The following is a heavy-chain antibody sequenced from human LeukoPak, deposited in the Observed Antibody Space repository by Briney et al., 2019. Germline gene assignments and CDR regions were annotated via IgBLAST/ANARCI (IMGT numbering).Heavy chain of an antibody. CDR2: IYYSGST. V-gene: IGHV4-59*01. D-gene: IGHD6-6*01. CDR3: ARDRTLRSIAARGWFDP. J-gene: IGHJ5*02. CDR1: GGSFSGYY. Sequence: PSETLSLTCAVYGGSFSGYYWSWIRQPPGKGLEWIGYIYYSGSTNYNPSLKSRVTISVDTSKNQFSLKLSSVTAADTAVYYCARDRTLRSIAARGWFDPWGQGTLVTVSS.